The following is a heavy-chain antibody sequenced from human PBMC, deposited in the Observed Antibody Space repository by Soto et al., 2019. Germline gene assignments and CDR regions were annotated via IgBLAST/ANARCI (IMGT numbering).Heavy chain of an antibody. D-gene: IGHD2-21*02. CDR2: IFSNDDK. J-gene: IGHJ5*02. CDR3: XXXXXXXRTDCYLASFDP. Sequence: QVTLKESGPVLVKPTETLTLTCTVSGLSLSKGRLGVSWIRQPPGKALEWLAHIFSNDDKSYSTSLKSRLTISKDTSRSQVVLTMTNMDPVDSAXXXXXXXXXXXRTDCYLASFDPXX. CDR1: GLSLSKGRLG. V-gene: IGHV2-26*01.